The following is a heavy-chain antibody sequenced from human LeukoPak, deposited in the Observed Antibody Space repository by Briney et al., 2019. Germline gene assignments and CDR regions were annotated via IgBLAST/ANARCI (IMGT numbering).Heavy chain of an antibody. D-gene: IGHD2-2*01. Sequence: SETLSLTCTVSGGSISSSSYYWGWIRQPPGKGLEWIGSIYYSGSTYYNPSLKSRVTISVGTSKNQFSLKLSSVTAADTAVYYCARRYCSSTSWRNNWFDPWGQGTLVTVSS. CDR1: GGSISSSSYY. CDR2: IYYSGST. CDR3: ARRYCSSTSWRNNWFDP. V-gene: IGHV4-39*01. J-gene: IGHJ5*02.